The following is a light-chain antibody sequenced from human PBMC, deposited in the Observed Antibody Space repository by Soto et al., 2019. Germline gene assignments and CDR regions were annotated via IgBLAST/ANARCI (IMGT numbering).Light chain of an antibody. CDR1: QSVSSN. Sequence: EIVMTQSPATLSVSPGEIAILSFSASQSVSSNLAWYQHKPGQAPSLLIYDASNRATGIPARFSGSGSGTDFTLTISSLEPEDFAVYYCQQRSNWPPLFTFGPGTKVDI. CDR3: QQRSNWPPLFT. J-gene: IGKJ3*01. CDR2: DAS. V-gene: IGKV3-11*01.